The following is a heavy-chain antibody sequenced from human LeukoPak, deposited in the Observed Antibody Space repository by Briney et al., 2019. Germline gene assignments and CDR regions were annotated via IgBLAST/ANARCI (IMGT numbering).Heavy chain of an antibody. Sequence: GASVKVSCKASGYTFTSYDINWVRQATGQGLEWMGWMNPNSGNTGYAQKFQDRVTMTRNTSISTAYMELSSLRSEDTAVYCCARGGPRPGDNWFDPWGQGTLVTVSS. V-gene: IGHV1-8*01. D-gene: IGHD3-10*01. CDR3: ARGGPRPGDNWFDP. J-gene: IGHJ5*02. CDR2: MNPNSGNT. CDR1: GYTFTSYD.